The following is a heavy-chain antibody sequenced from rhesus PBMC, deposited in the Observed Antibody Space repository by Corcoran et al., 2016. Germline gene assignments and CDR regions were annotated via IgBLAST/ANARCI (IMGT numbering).Heavy chain of an antibody. J-gene: IGHJ4*01. CDR2: IHGSSGTT. Sequence: QVQLQESGPGLVKPSETLSLTCAVSGGSVSGDYDWGWIRQPPGKGLEYIGNIHGSSGTTNDTPSLNTRVPISRDTARNQFSLELSSVTAADTAVYYCAKIASGWRFDYWGQGVLVTVSS. V-gene: IGHV4-76*01. CDR1: GGSVSGDYD. CDR3: AKIASGWRFDY. D-gene: IGHD6-31*01.